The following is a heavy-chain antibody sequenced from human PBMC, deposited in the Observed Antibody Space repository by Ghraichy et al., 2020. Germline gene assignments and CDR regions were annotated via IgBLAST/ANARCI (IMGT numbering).Heavy chain of an antibody. D-gene: IGHD6-19*01. V-gene: IGHV3-23*01. J-gene: IGHJ4*02. Sequence: SCAASGFGFSSYAMTWVRQAPGKGLELVSAISGSGINTFYADSVKGRFTISRDNSKNTLYLLLNSLRAEDTAVYSCAKVHSSGWYQVKSGPFDYWSLGTLLTVSS. CDR1: GFGFSSYA. CDR2: ISGSGINT. CDR3: AKVHSSGWYQVKSGPFDY.